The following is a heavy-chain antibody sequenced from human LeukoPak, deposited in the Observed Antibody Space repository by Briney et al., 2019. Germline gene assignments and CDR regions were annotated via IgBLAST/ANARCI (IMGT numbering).Heavy chain of an antibody. D-gene: IGHD6-13*01. V-gene: IGHV3-66*01. J-gene: IGHJ4*02. CDR1: GFTFSSYW. Sequence: PGGSLRLSCAASGFTFSSYWMHWVRQAPGKGLVWVSVIYSGGRTYYADSVKGRFTISRDNSKNTLYLQMNRLRAEDTAVYYCARAGPSSSWHQFDYWGQGTLVTVSS. CDR2: IYSGGRT. CDR3: ARAGPSSSWHQFDY.